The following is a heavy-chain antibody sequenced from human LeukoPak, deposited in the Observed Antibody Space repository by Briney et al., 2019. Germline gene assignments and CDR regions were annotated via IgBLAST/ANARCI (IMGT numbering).Heavy chain of an antibody. CDR3: ARGTGYYDSSGYYGDFDI. CDR2: INPDSGGT. CDR1: GYTSSGYY. J-gene: IGHJ3*02. Sequence: ASVTVSCKASGYTSSGYYIHWVRQAPGQGLEWMGWINPDSGGTNYAQKFQGRVTMTRGTSISIAYMELIRLRSDDTALYYCARGTGYYDSSGYYGDFDIWGQGTVVTVSS. D-gene: IGHD3-22*01. V-gene: IGHV1-2*02.